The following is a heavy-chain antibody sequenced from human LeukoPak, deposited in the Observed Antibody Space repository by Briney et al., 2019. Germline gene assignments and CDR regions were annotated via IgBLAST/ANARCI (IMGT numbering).Heavy chain of an antibody. Sequence: PSETLSLTCTVSGGSISSYYWSWIRQPPGKGLEWIGYIYYSGSTNYNPSLKSRVTISVDTSKNQFSLKLSSVTAADTAVYYCARQGSGSYSKVYYHYGMDVWGQGTTVTVSS. J-gene: IGHJ6*02. D-gene: IGHD3-10*01. CDR2: IYYSGST. V-gene: IGHV4-59*08. CDR1: GGSISSYY. CDR3: ARQGSGSYSKVYYHYGMDV.